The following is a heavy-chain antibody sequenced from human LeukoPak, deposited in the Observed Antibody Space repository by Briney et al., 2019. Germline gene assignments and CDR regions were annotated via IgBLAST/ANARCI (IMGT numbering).Heavy chain of an antibody. CDR3: ARDYSRERWLQTSHFDY. CDR2: INWNGGST. D-gene: IGHD5-24*01. CDR1: GFTFDDYG. V-gene: IGHV3-20*04. J-gene: IGHJ4*02. Sequence: GGSLRLSCAASGFTFDDYGMSWVRQAPGKGLEWVPGINWNGGSTGYVDSVKGRFTISRDNAKNSLYLQMNSLRAEDTALYYCARDYSRERWLQTSHFDYWGQGTLVTVSS.